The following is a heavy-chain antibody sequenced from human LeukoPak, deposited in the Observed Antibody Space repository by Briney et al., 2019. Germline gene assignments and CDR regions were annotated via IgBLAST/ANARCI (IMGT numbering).Heavy chain of an antibody. V-gene: IGHV1-69*05. CDR3: AREREGAYGDYENY. CDR1: GGTFSSYA. D-gene: IGHD4-17*01. CDR2: IIPIFGTA. J-gene: IGHJ4*02. Sequence: SSVKVSCKASGGTFSSYAISWVRQAPEQGLEWMGRIIPIFGTANYAQKFQGRVTITTDESTSTAYMELSSLRSEDTAVYYCAREREGAYGDYENYRGQGTLVTVSS.